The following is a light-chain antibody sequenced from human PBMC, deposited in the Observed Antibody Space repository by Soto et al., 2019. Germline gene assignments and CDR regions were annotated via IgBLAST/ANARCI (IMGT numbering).Light chain of an antibody. CDR2: DAS. Sequence: DIQMTQSPSSLSASVGDRVTITCQASQDITNHLHWYQQKPGKAPKLLIYDASNLETGVPSRFTGSGFGTDFTFIINNLQTEVFATYSSQHCHIHPWTFGQRTNVAIK. CDR1: QDITNH. V-gene: IGKV1-33*01. CDR3: QHCHIHPWT. J-gene: IGKJ1*01.